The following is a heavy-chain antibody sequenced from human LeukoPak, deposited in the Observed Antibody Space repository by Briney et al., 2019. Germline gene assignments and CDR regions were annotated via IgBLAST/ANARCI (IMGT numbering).Heavy chain of an antibody. V-gene: IGHV3-66*01. D-gene: IGHD2-2*01. CDR3: ARGFGPAALDY. CDR2: IYSGGST. CDR1: GFTVSSNY. Sequence: PGGSLRLSCAASGFTVSSNYMSWVRQAPGKGLEWVSVIYSGGSTYYADSVKGRFTISRDNSKYTLYLQMNSLRAEDTAVYYCARGFGPAALDYWGQGTLVTVSS. J-gene: IGHJ4*02.